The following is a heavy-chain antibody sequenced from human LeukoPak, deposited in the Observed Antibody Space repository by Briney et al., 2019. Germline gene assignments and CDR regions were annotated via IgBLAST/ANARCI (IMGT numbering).Heavy chain of an antibody. J-gene: IGHJ4*02. V-gene: IGHV3-30*18. CDR2: ISYDGSNK. D-gene: IGHD3-10*01. Sequence: GGSLRLSCAASGFPFSSYWVSWVRQAPGKGLEWVAVISYDGSNKYYADSVKGRFTISRDNSKNTLYLQMNSLRAEDTAVYYCAKPQGLYGSGSYYRFPPDYWGQGTLVTVSS. CDR3: AKPQGLYGSGSYYRFPPDY. CDR1: GFPFSSYW.